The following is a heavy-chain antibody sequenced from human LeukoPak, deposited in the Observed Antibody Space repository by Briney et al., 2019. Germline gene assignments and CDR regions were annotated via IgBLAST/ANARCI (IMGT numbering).Heavy chain of an antibody. CDR2: IYYSGST. CDR1: GGSISSSSYY. V-gene: IGHV4-39*07. Sequence: PSETLSLTCTVSGGSISSSSYYWGWIRQPPGKGLEWLGSIYYSGSTYSNPSLKSRVTISVDTSKNQFSLKRSAVTAADTAVYYCARGIAARPYYYYYYMDVWGKGTTVTVSS. J-gene: IGHJ6*03. CDR3: ARGIAARPYYYYYYMDV. D-gene: IGHD6-6*01.